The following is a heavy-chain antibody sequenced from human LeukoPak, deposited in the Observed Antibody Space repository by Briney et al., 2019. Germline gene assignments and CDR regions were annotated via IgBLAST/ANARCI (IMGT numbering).Heavy chain of an antibody. D-gene: IGHD2/OR15-2a*01. V-gene: IGHV1-8*01. J-gene: IGHJ6*02. CDR2: MNPNSGNT. CDR1: GYTFTSYD. CDR3: ARGGIFQYGMDV. Sequence: GASVKVSCKASGYTFTSYDINWVRQATGQGLEWMGWMNPNSGNTGYAQKFQGRVTMTRNTSVSTAYVELSSLRSEDTAVYYCARGGIFQYGMDVWGQGTTVTVSS.